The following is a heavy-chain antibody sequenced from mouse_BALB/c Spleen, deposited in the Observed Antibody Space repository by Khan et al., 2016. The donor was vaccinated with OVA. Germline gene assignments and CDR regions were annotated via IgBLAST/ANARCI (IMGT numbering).Heavy chain of an antibody. V-gene: IGHV5-4*02. CDR3: ERGYYGNPFSS. J-gene: IGHJ3*01. CDR2: ISDGGSYT. CDR1: GFTFSDYY. D-gene: IGHD2-1*01. Sequence: EVELVESGGGLVKPGGSLKLSCAASGFTFSDYYMYWVRQTPEKRLEWVATISDGGSYTYYPDSVKGRFTISRDDAKNNLYLQMSSLKSEDTAIYYCERGYYGNPFSSWGQGTLVTVSA.